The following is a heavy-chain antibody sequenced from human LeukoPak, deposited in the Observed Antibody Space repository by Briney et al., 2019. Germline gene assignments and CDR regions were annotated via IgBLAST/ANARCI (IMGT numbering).Heavy chain of an antibody. J-gene: IGHJ5*02. D-gene: IGHD6-6*01. CDR3: ARGGVAASWFDP. Sequence: SETLSLTCTVSGGSISSYYWSWIRQPPGKGLEWIGYICYSGSTNYNPSLKSRVTISVDTSKNQFSLKLSSVTAADTAVYYCARGGVAASWFDPWGQGTLVTVSS. CDR2: ICYSGST. CDR1: GGSISSYY. V-gene: IGHV4-59*01.